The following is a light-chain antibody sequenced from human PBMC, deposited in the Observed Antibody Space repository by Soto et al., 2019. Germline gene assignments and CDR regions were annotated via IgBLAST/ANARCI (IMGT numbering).Light chain of an antibody. Sequence: EIVLTQSPGTLSLSPGERATLSCRASQSVNSSYLAWYQQKPGQAPRLLIYGASSRATGIPDRFSGTGSGTDFTLTLSRPEPQDFAVDCCQHYRSSPLSTVGQRPMLEIK. CDR1: QSVNSSY. V-gene: IGKV3-20*01. CDR2: GAS. J-gene: IGKJ2*01. CDR3: QHYRSSPLST.